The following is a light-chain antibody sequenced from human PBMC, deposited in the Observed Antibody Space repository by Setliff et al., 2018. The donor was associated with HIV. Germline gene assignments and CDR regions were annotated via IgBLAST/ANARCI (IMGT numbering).Light chain of an antibody. CDR2: EVS. CDR3: SSYTFSNSYV. V-gene: IGLV2-14*01. CDR1: STDVGSYTY. Sequence: QSALTQPASVSGSPEQSITISCTGTSTDVGSYTYVSWYQQHPGKAPKLMIYEVSHRPSGVSNRFSGSKSGNTASLTISGLQAEDGADYYCSSYTFSNSYVFGTGTKAPS. J-gene: IGLJ1*01.